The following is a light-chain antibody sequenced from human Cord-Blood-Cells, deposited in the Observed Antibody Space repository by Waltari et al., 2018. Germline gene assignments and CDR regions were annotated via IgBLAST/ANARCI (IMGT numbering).Light chain of an antibody. CDR1: SSDVGSYNL. J-gene: IGLJ3*02. CDR2: EVS. Sequence: QSALPQPASVSGSPGQSITISSPGTSSDVGSYNLVSWYQQHPGKAPKLIIYEVSKRPSGVSNRFSGSKSGNTASLTISGLQAEDEADYYCCSYAGSSTFWVFGGGTKLTVL. V-gene: IGLV2-23*02. CDR3: CSYAGSSTFWV.